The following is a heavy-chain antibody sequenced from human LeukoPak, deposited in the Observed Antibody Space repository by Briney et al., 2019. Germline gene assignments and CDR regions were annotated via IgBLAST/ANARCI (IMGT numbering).Heavy chain of an antibody. V-gene: IGHV1-2*02. D-gene: IGHD3-3*01. CDR3: VRGTRRFLQWIIDY. CDR1: GYTFTCYY. CDR2: INPNSGGT. J-gene: IGHJ4*02. Sequence: AAVKVSCKASGYTFTCYYMHGVRQAPGQGLEGVGWINPNSGGTNYAQKVQGKVTMTRDTDISTNYMEPSRLRSDDTAVYDCVRGTRRFLQWIIDYWGQGTLVTVSS.